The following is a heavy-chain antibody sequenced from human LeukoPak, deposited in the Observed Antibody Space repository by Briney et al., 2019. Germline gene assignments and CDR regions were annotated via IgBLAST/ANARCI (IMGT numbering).Heavy chain of an antibody. D-gene: IGHD3-16*02. Sequence: GGSLRLSCAASGFIFNKHAMSWVRQAPGKGLEWVSGLSGSGGSTDYADSVKGRFTVSRDNAENTLYLQMNSLRAEDTAVYYCARGTAGYHSSYFDYWGQGTLVTVSS. J-gene: IGHJ4*02. V-gene: IGHV3-23*01. CDR2: LSGSGGST. CDR1: GFIFNKHA. CDR3: ARGTAGYHSSYFDY.